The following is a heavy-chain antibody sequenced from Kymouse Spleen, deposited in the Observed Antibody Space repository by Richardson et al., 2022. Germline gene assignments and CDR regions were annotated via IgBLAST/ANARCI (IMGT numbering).Heavy chain of an antibody. Sequence: QVQLQQWGAGLLKPSETLSLTCAVYGGSFSGYYWSWIRQPPGKGLEWIGEINHSGSTNYNPSLKSRVTISVDTSKNQFSLKLSSVTAADTAVYYCARGHIVVVPADRYNWFDPWGQGTLVTVSS. V-gene: IGHV4-34*01. CDR3: ARGHIVVVPADRYNWFDP. J-gene: IGHJ5*02. D-gene: IGHD2-2*02. CDR2: INHSGST. CDR1: GGSFSGYY.